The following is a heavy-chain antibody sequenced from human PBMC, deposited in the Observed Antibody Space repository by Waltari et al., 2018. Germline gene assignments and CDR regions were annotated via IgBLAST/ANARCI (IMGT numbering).Heavy chain of an antibody. J-gene: IGHJ3*02. D-gene: IGHD6-13*01. V-gene: IGHV4-59*01. CDR2: IYYSGST. CDR3: ARGVYPDAFDI. CDR1: GGSLSSYY. Sequence: QVQLQESGPGLVKPSETLSLTCTVSGGSLSSYYWSWIRQPPGKGLEWIGYIYYSGSTNYNPSLKSRVTISVDTSKNQFSLKLSSVTAADTAVYYCARGVYPDAFDIWGQGTMVTVSS.